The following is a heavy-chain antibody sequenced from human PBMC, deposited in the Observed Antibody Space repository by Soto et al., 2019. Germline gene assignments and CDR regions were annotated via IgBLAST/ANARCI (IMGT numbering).Heavy chain of an antibody. D-gene: IGHD3-22*01. CDR1: GGTFNKYG. V-gene: IGHV1-69*13. CDR2: IIPLFGTA. J-gene: IGHJ4*02. CDR3: ARQFDYDTSGYHYAY. Sequence: SVKVSCKASGGTFNKYGIDWVRQAPGQGLEWMGGIIPLFGTANYAQKFQGRVTISADEVTSTVYMELRSLRSEDTGVYYCARQFDYDTSGYHYAYWGQGALVTVSS.